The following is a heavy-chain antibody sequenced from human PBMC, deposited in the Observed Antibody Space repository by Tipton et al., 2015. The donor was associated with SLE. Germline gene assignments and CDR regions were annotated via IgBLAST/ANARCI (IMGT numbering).Heavy chain of an antibody. CDR3: ARGRIAVADHFDY. D-gene: IGHD6-19*01. Sequence: SLRLSCAASGFTFSSYAMHWVRQAPGKGLEWVAVISYDGSNKYYADSVKGRFTISRDNSKNTLYLQMNSLRAEDTAVYYCARGRIAVADHFDYWGQGTLVTVSS. CDR2: ISYDGSNK. J-gene: IGHJ4*02. V-gene: IGHV3-30-3*01. CDR1: GFTFSSYA.